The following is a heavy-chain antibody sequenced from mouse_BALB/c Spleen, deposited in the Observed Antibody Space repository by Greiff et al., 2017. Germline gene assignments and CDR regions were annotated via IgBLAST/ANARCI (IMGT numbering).Heavy chain of an antibody. CDR2: ISYSGST. CDR1: GDSITSGY. V-gene: IGHV3-8*02. CDR3: ASSDYGSSYFDY. J-gene: IGHJ2*01. Sequence: EVQLVESGPSLVKPSQTLSLTCSVTGDSITSGYWNWIRKFPGNKLEYMGYISYSGSTYYNPSLKRRISITRDTSKNQYYLQLNSVTTEDTATYYCASSDYGSSYFDYWGQGTTLTVSS. D-gene: IGHD1-1*01.